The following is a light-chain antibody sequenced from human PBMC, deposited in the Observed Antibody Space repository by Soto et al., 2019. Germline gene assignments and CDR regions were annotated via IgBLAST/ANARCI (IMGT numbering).Light chain of an antibody. J-gene: IGKJ5*01. Sequence: EIVMTQSPATLSVSPGERATLSCRASQSVSRNLAWYQQKPGQAPRLLIYGASTRATGIPARFSGSGSGTEFTLTISSLHSEDFAVYYCQQYNNWPITFGQGTRLEIK. CDR3: QQYNNWPIT. V-gene: IGKV3-15*01. CDR2: GAS. CDR1: QSVSRN.